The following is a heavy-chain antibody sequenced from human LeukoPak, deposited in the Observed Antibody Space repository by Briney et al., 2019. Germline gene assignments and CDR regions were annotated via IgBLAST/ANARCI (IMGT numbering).Heavy chain of an antibody. J-gene: IGHJ4*02. V-gene: IGHV1-2*02. CDR3: ARVSESGDTALVSDY. D-gene: IGHD5-18*01. CDR2: IYPNSGGT. Sequence: GASVKVFCKTSGYTFTGYYMHWVRQAPGQGLEWMGGIYPNSGGTNYPQKFQGRVTMTRDTSISTAYKELSSLRSEDTAVYYCARVSESGDTALVSDYWGQGTLVTVSS. CDR1: GYTFTGYY.